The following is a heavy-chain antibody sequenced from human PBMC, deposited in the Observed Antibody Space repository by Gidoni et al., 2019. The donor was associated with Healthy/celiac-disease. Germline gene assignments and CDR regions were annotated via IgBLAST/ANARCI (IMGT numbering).Heavy chain of an antibody. CDR2: IWYDGSNK. CDR3: ARGCDHYYDSSGCSDY. CDR1: GFTFSSYG. D-gene: IGHD3-22*01. V-gene: IGHV3-33*01. J-gene: IGHJ4*02. Sequence: QVQLVESGGGVVQPGRSLRLSCAASGFTFSSYGMHWVRQAPGKGLEWVAVIWYDGSNKYYADSVKGRFTISRDNSKNTLYLQMNSLRAEDTAVYYCARGCDHYYDSSGCSDYWGQGTLVTVSS.